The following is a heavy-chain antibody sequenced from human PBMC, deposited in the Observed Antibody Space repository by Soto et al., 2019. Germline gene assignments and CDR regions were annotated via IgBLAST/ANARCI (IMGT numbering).Heavy chain of an antibody. CDR3: AKDGLTYYYDSSGSLV. CDR1: GFTFSSYG. CDR2: ISYDGSNK. Sequence: PGGSLRLSCAASGFTFSSYGMHWVRQAPGKGLEWVAVISYDGSNKYYADSVKGRFTISRDNSKNTLYLQMNSLRAEDTAVYYCAKDGLTYYYDSSGSLVWGQGTMVTVSS. V-gene: IGHV3-30*18. D-gene: IGHD3-22*01. J-gene: IGHJ3*01.